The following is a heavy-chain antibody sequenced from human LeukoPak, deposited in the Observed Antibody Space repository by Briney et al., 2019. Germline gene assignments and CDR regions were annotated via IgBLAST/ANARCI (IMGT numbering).Heavy chain of an antibody. D-gene: IGHD3-10*01. CDR2: IYYSGST. V-gene: IGHV4-34*01. CDR3: ARLFRSGVDY. CDR1: GGSFSGYY. J-gene: IGHJ4*02. Sequence: SETLSLTCAVYGGSFSGYYWSWIHQPPGKGLEWIGSIYYSGSTYYNPSLKSRVTISVDTSKNQFSLKLSSVTAADTAVYYCARLFRSGVDYWGQGTLVTVSS.